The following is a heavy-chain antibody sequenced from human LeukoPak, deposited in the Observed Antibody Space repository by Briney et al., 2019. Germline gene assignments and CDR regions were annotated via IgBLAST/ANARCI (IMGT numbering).Heavy chain of an antibody. CDR3: ARFSGRKYGGYFYY. Sequence: SETLSLTCTVSGGSISSSSYYWGWIRQPPGEGLEWIGSIYYSGSTYYNPSLKSRVTISVDTSKNQFSLKLSSVTAADTAVYYCARFSGRKYGGYFYYWGQGTLVTVSS. J-gene: IGHJ4*02. D-gene: IGHD4/OR15-4a*01. CDR1: GGSISSSSYY. V-gene: IGHV4-39*07. CDR2: IYYSGST.